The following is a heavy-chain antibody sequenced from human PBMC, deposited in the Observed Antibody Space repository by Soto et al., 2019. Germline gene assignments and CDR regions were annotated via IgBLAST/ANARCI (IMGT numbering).Heavy chain of an antibody. J-gene: IGHJ4*02. CDR1: GGSSSSSSYC. V-gene: IGHV4-39*01. CDR3: ATEYIVGTTYYFDY. CDR2: IYYSGST. D-gene: IGHD1-26*01. Sequence: LETLPLTWTVSGGSSSSSSYCWGWIRKPPGKGLEWIGSIYYSGSTYYNPSLKSRVTISVDTSKNQFSLKLNSVTAADTAVYYCATEYIVGTTYYFDYWGRGTLVTVSS.